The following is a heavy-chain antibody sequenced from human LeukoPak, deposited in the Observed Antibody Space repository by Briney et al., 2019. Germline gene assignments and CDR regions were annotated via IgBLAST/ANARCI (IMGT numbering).Heavy chain of an antibody. CDR3: ARSEQWLTPFDY. V-gene: IGHV1-69*13. D-gene: IGHD6-19*01. J-gene: IGHJ4*01. CDR1: GGTFSSYA. CDR2: IIPIFGTA. Sequence: SVKVSCKASGGTFSSYAISWVRQAPGQGLEWMGGIIPIFGTANYAQKFQGRVTITADESTSTAYMELSSLRAEDTAVYYCARSEQWLTPFDYWGQGTLVTVSS.